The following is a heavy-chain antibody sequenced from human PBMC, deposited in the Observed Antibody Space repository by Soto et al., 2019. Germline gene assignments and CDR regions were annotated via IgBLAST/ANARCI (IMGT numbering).Heavy chain of an antibody. D-gene: IGHD3-22*01. Sequence: SETLSLTCAVYGGSFSGYYWTWVRQPPGKGLEWIGYVYYAGTTTYNPSLKSRVSISIDTSKNEVSLKLSSVTAADTAVYYCARLGAYYQALDSWGQGTLVTVSS. CDR2: VYYAGTT. V-gene: IGHV4-59*08. CDR1: GGSFSGYY. CDR3: ARLGAYYQALDS. J-gene: IGHJ4*02.